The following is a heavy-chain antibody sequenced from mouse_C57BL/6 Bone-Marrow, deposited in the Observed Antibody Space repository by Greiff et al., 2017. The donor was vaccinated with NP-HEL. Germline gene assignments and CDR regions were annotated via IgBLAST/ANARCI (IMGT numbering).Heavy chain of an antibody. D-gene: IGHD2-2*01. V-gene: IGHV1-39*01. Sequence: EVQLKESGPELVKPGASVKISCKASGYSFTDYNMNWVKQSNGKSLEWIGVINPNYGTTSYNQKFKGKATLTVDQSSSTAYMQLNSLTSEDSAVYDCAREGTLWLRRSWFAYWGQGTLVTVSA. J-gene: IGHJ3*01. CDR2: INPNYGTT. CDR1: GYSFTDYN. CDR3: AREGTLWLRRSWFAY.